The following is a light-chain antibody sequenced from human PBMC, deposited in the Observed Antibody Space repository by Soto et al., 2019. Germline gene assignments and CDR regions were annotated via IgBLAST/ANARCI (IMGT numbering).Light chain of an antibody. CDR1: ESVNTN. J-gene: IGKJ1*01. Sequence: VVTQSPATLSVSLGERDALCCRASESVNTNLACYQQRPGQAPRLLIYHASTSATGIPARFSGSGSGTEFTLTISILQSEDFAVDYCQHYKTWPPPWTFGQGTKVDIK. CDR3: QHYKTWPPPWT. V-gene: IGKV3-15*01. CDR2: HAS.